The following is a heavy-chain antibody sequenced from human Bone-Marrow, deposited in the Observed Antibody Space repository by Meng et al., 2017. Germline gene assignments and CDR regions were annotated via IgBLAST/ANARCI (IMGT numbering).Heavy chain of an antibody. J-gene: IGHJ4*02. V-gene: IGHV4-39*07. D-gene: IGHD3-22*01. Sequence: QLQLQESGPGLVKPSETLSLTCSISGGSISSTSSYWGWIRQPPGKGLEWIGYIYYSGSTSYNPSLKSRVSISADTSKNQFSLKLSSVTAADTAVYYCARDTYYYDSVTQPFDWGQGTLVTVSS. CDR3: ARDTYYYDSVTQPFD. CDR2: IYYSGST. CDR1: GGSISSTSSY.